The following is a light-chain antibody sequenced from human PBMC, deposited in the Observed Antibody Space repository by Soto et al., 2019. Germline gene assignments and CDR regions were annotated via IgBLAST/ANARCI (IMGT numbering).Light chain of an antibody. CDR3: QQYNNWPHT. Sequence: EIVMTQSPATLSVSPGERATLSCRASQSVSSNLAWYQHKPGQAPRLLVYGASTRATGGPARLSGSGSGTEFTLTISSLQSEDFAVYYFQQYNNWPHTFGQGTKLEI. J-gene: IGKJ2*01. CDR2: GAS. CDR1: QSVSSN. V-gene: IGKV3-15*01.